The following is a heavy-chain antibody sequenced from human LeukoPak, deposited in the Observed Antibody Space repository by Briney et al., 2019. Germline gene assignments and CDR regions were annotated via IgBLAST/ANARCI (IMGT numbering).Heavy chain of an antibody. V-gene: IGHV4-4*02. CDR2: IYHSGST. Sequence: SVTLSLTCAVSGGSISNNNWWNWVRQPPGKGLEWIGEIYHSGSTNYNPSLKSRITMSVDKSSNQFPLKLSSVTAADTAVYYCATSANHGWFDPWGQGTLVTVSS. CDR1: GGSISNNNW. J-gene: IGHJ5*02. D-gene: IGHD1-14*01. CDR3: ATSANHGWFDP.